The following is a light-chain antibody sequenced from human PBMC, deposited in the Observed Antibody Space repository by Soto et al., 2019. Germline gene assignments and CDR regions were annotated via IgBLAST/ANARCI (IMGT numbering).Light chain of an antibody. J-gene: IGKJ4*01. Sequence: PGERVTLSCRASQSVSSSYLTCYQQKPGQAPRLLIYGASTRATGIPARFSGSGSGTDFTLTISSLQPEDFAVYFCQQDYTLPLTFGGGTQVEIK. CDR2: GAS. CDR1: QSVSSSY. V-gene: IGKV3D-7*01. CDR3: QQDYTLPLT.